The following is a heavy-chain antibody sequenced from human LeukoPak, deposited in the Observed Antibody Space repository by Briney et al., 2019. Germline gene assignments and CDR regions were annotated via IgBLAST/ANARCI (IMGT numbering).Heavy chain of an antibody. CDR1: GFTFSSYA. CDR3: AKDLNGYSRNDY. CDR2: ISYDGSNK. Sequence: GGSLRLSCAASGFTFSSYAMHWVRQAPGKGLEWVAVISYDGSNKYYADSVKGRFTISRDNSKNTLYLQMNSLRAEDTAVYYCAKDLNGYSRNDYWGQGTLVTVSS. V-gene: IGHV3-30*04. D-gene: IGHD5-18*01. J-gene: IGHJ4*02.